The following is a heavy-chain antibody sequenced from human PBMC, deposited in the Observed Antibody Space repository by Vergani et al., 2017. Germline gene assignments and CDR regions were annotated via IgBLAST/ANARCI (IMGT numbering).Heavy chain of an antibody. D-gene: IGHD3-9*01. CDR2: ISSSSSTI. Sequence: EVQLVESGGGLVQPGGSLRLSCAASGFTFSSYSMNWVRQAPGKGLEWVSYISSSSSTIYYADSVKGRFTISRDNAKNSLYLQMNSLRAEDTAVYYCARDAGLVIGDVWGQGTTVTVSS. CDR1: GFTFSSYS. CDR3: ARDAGLVIGDV. V-gene: IGHV3-48*01. J-gene: IGHJ6*02.